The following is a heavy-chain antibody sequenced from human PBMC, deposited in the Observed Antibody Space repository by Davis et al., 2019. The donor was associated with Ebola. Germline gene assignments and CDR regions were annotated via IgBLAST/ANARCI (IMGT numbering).Heavy chain of an antibody. D-gene: IGHD3-10*01. CDR2: IKQDGSEK. CDR3: ARAVAYYYGPGQGGYYFDY. J-gene: IGHJ4*02. CDR1: GFTFSSYW. V-gene: IGHV3-7*01. Sequence: GESLKISCAASGFTFSSYWMSWVCQAPGKGLEWVANIKQDGSEKYYVDSVKGRFTISRDNAKNSLYLQMNSLRAEDTAVYYCARAVAYYYGPGQGGYYFDYWGQGTLVTVSS.